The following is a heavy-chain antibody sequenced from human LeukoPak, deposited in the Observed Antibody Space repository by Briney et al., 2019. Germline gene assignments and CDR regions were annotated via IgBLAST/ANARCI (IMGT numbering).Heavy chain of an antibody. Sequence: GGSLRLSCEASGFTVSSNYISWVRQAPGKGLEWVSSISSSSSYIYYADSVKGRFTISRDNAKNSLYLQMNSLRAEDTAVYYCAQTFTYYYDSSGYSLGYWGQGTLVTVSS. CDR3: AQTFTYYYDSSGYSLGY. CDR1: GFTVSSNY. CDR2: ISSSSSYI. V-gene: IGHV3-21*01. J-gene: IGHJ4*02. D-gene: IGHD3-22*01.